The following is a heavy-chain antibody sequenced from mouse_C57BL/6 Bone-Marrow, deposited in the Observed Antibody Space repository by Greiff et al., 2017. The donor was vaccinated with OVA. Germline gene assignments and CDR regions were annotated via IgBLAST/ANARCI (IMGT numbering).Heavy chain of an antibody. V-gene: IGHV3-6*01. Sequence: EVKLMESGPGLVKPSQSLSLTCSVTGYSITSGYYWNWIRQFPGNKLEWMGYISYDGSNNYNPSLNNRISITRDTSKNQFFLKLNSVTTEDTATYYCARGGDDGYSSWFAYWGQGTLVTVSA. D-gene: IGHD2-3*01. CDR2: ISYDGSN. CDR3: ARGGDDGYSSWFAY. J-gene: IGHJ3*01. CDR1: GYSITSGYY.